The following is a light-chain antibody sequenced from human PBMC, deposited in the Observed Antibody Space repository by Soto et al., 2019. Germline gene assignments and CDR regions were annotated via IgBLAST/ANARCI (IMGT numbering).Light chain of an antibody. V-gene: IGLV2-23*01. CDR3: CSYAGRTAPFV. CDR2: EDS. Sequence: QSALTQPASVSGSPGQSITISCTGTSTDVGSYNLVYWYQHQPGTAPKLMIYEDSERPSGVSNRFSGSKSGNTASLTISGLADEDAAYYYWCSYAGRTAPFVFGTGTKLTVL. J-gene: IGLJ1*01. CDR1: STDVGSYNL.